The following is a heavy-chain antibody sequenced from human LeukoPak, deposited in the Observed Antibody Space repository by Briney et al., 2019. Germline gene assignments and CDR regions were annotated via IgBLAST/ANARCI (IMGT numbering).Heavy chain of an antibody. CDR2: ISSSGDTI. CDR3: ARDAVGAPTDYFDY. J-gene: IGHJ4*02. CDR1: GFTFSSYE. D-gene: IGHD1-26*01. Sequence: GGSLRLSCVASGFTFSSYEMNWVRQAPGKGLEWVSYISSSGDTIYYADSVKGRFAISRDNAKNSLYLQMNSLRVEDTAVYYCARDAVGAPTDYFDYWGQGALVTVSS. V-gene: IGHV3-48*03.